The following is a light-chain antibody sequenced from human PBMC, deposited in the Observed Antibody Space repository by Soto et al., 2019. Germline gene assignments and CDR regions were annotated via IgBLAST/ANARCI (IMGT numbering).Light chain of an antibody. CDR3: SSYTSATTYV. CDR2: DVS. V-gene: IGLV2-14*01. CDR1: SSDVGAYNY. J-gene: IGLJ1*01. Sequence: LTQPASVSWSPGQSITISCTGASSDVGAYNYDSWYQQYPGEAPKVIIYDVSHRPAGVSNRFSGSKSGNTASLTISGLQTQDEADYYCSSYTSATTYVFGTGTKVTVL.